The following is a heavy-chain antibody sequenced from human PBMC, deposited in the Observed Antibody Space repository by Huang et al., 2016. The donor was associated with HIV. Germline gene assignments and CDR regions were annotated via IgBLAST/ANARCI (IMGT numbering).Heavy chain of an antibody. CDR1: GFSLNTTGVG. J-gene: IGHJ4*02. CDR3: AHRPAMLTRGRLLYFFPY. Sequence: QITLKESGPILVKPTQTLTLTCTFSGFSLNTTGVGVAWIRQPPGKALEWLAYLYWDDDKRYRPSLETRLTISKDPSKNQVVLRMTNVDPVDTATYYCAHRPAMLTRGRLLYFFPYWGQGALVTVSS. D-gene: IGHD2-2*01. V-gene: IGHV2-5*02. CDR2: LYWDDDK.